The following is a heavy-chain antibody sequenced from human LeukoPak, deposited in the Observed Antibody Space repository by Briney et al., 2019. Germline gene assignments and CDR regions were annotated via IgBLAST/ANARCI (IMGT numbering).Heavy chain of an antibody. V-gene: IGHV3-74*01. D-gene: IGHD3-10*01. CDR1: GFTFSSHW. CDR2: INSDGRNI. CDR3: TRGPPDGSGNYYPGDF. J-gene: IGHJ4*02. Sequence: GGSLRLSCAASGFTFSSHWMHWVRQAPGKGLVWVSRINSDGRNINYADSVEGRFTISRDNAKNTLYLQMNSLRVEDTAVYYCTRGPPDGSGNYYPGDFWGQGTLVTVFS.